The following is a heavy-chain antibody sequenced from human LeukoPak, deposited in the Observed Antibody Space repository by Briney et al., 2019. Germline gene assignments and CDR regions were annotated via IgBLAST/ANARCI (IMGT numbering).Heavy chain of an antibody. J-gene: IGHJ3*02. CDR3: AKGGLDYYDSSGYYLVVDPKPSHDAFDI. V-gene: IGHV3-30*02. D-gene: IGHD3-22*01. Sequence: PGGSLRLSCAASGFTFSSYGMHWVRQAPGKGLEWVAFIRYDGSNKYYADSVKGRFTISRDNSKNTLYLQMNSLRAEDTAVYYCAKGGLDYYDSSGYYLVVDPKPSHDAFDIWGQGTMVTVSS. CDR1: GFTFSSYG. CDR2: IRYDGSNK.